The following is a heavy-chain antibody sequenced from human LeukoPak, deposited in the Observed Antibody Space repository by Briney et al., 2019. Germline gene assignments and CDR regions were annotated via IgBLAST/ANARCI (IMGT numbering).Heavy chain of an antibody. CDR3: ARGVWPWLADAFDM. CDR2: ITTNTANP. CDR1: GYTFTNYA. J-gene: IGHJ3*02. Sequence: GASVKVSCKASGYTFTNYAMNWVRQAPGQGLEWMGWITTNTANPTYAQGFTDRFVFSLDTSVSTAYLQITSLKAEDSAVYYCARGVWPWLADAFDMWGQGTMVTVSS. V-gene: IGHV7-4-1*02. D-gene: IGHD6-19*01.